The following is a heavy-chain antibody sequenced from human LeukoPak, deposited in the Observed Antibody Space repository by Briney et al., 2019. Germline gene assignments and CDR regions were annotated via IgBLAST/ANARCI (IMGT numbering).Heavy chain of an antibody. J-gene: IGHJ4*02. CDR1: VYTFTGYY. V-gene: IGHV1-2*02. D-gene: IGHD6-13*01. CDR2: INPNSGGT. Sequence: ASVTVSCKASVYTFTGYYMHWVRQAPGQGLEWMGWINPNSGGTNYAQKFQGRVTMTRDTSISTAYMELSRLRSDDTAVYYCARTHSSSWSNYWGQGTLVTVSS. CDR3: ARTHSSSWSNY.